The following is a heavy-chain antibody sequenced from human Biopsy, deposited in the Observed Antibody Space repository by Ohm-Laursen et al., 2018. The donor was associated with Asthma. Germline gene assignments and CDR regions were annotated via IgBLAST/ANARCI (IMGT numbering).Heavy chain of an antibody. CDR2: ISGSGGST. CDR1: GFTFSSYA. D-gene: IGHD4-17*01. Sequence: LRLSCAASGFTFSSYAMSWVRQAPGKGLEWVSAISGSGGSTYYADSVKGRFTISRDNSKNTLYLQTNSLRAEDTAVYYCATFPYGDYLPLDYWGQGTLVTVSS. CDR3: ATFPYGDYLPLDY. V-gene: IGHV3-23*01. J-gene: IGHJ4*02.